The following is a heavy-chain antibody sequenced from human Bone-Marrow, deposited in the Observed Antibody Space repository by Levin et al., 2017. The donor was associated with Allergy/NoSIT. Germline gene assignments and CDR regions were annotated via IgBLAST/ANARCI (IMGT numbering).Heavy chain of an antibody. Sequence: GSLRLSCAGSVTNSYWWSWVRQPPGKALEWIGEFHHSGSTNYNPSLRSRVTMSLDNSKNQFSLNLTSVTAADTAIYYCARTTGARFVSWGQGALVSVSS. J-gene: IGHJ4*02. CDR3: ARTTGARFVS. V-gene: IGHV4-4*02. CDR1: SVTNSYW. D-gene: IGHD1-14*01. CDR2: FHHSGST.